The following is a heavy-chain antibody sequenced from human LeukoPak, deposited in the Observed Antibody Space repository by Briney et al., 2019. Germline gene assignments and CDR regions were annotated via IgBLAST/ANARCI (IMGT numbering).Heavy chain of an antibody. Sequence: ASVKVSCKASGYTFSGYYIHWVRQAPGQGREWMGWINPNSGGTKYAKKFQGRVTMTRDTSISTAYMELSRLRSDDTAGYYCAREPYSSGWDYWGQGTLVTVSS. D-gene: IGHD6-19*01. V-gene: IGHV1-2*02. CDR1: GYTFSGYY. CDR2: INPNSGGT. J-gene: IGHJ4*02. CDR3: AREPYSSGWDY.